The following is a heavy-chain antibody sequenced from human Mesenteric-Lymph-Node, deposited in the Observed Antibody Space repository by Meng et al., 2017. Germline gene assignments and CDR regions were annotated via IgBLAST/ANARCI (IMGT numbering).Heavy chain of an antibody. V-gene: IGHV1-69*05. CDR3: ARSWGPGAPTTTSEDAFDI. D-gene: IGHD1-1*01. Sequence: SVKVSCKASGGTFSSYAISWVRQAPGQGLEWMGGIIPIFGTANYAQKFQGRVTITTDESTSTAYMELSSLRSEDTAVYYCARSWGPGAPTTTSEDAFDIWGQGTMVTVS. CDR2: IIPIFGTA. J-gene: IGHJ3*02. CDR1: GGTFSSYA.